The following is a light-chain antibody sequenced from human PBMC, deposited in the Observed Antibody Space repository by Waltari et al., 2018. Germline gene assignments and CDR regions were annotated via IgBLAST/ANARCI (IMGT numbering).Light chain of an antibody. CDR1: QSCWTY. CDR3: QQRRSWPLT. CDR2: DAS. Sequence: DIVLKQSPAILSFSPGARATLSCRASQSCWTYLAWSQQRPGQSPRLLIFDASYRATGIPGRFSGSGSETDFTLTISSLQPEAFAVYYCQQRRSWPLTFGGGTRVQI. V-gene: IGKV3-11*01. J-gene: IGKJ4*01.